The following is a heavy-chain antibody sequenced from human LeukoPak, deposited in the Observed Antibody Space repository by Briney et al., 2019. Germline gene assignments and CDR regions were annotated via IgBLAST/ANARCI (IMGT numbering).Heavy chain of an antibody. Sequence: SETLSLTCTVSGGSISSYYWSWIRPPPGKGLEWIGYIYYSGSTNYNPSLKSRVTISVDTSKNQFSLKLSSVTAADTAVYYCAGLLWFGELFLSYWGQGTLVTVSS. CDR3: AGLLWFGELFLSY. D-gene: IGHD3-10*01. J-gene: IGHJ4*02. CDR1: GGSISSYY. CDR2: IYYSGST. V-gene: IGHV4-59*08.